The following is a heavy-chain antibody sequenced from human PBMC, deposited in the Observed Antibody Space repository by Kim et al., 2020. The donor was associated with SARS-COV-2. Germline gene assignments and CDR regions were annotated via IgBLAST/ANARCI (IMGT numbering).Heavy chain of an antibody. Sequence: ASVKVSCKASGYTFTSYGISWVRQAPGQGLEWMGWISAYNGNTNYAQKLQGRVTMTTDTSTSTAYMELRSLRSDDTAVYYCARVLSHQNDILTGVNYYFDYWGQGTLVTVSS. V-gene: IGHV1-18*01. J-gene: IGHJ4*02. D-gene: IGHD3-9*01. CDR1: GYTFTSYG. CDR3: ARVLSHQNDILTGVNYYFDY. CDR2: ISAYNGNT.